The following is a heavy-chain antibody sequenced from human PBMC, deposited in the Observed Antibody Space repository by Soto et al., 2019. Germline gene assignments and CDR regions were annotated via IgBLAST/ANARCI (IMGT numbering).Heavy chain of an antibody. Sequence: GGSLRLSCSCSGFTFGDYAISWFRQAPGKGLEWVGFIRSKAYGGTADYAASVQGRFTISRDDSKSIAYLQLNSLQSEDTGVYYCTRYTYNSRHSYFGMDVWGHGTTVTVSS. CDR1: GFTFGDYA. D-gene: IGHD1-1*01. CDR2: IRSKAYGGTA. J-gene: IGHJ6*02. CDR3: TRYTYNSRHSYFGMDV. V-gene: IGHV3-49*03.